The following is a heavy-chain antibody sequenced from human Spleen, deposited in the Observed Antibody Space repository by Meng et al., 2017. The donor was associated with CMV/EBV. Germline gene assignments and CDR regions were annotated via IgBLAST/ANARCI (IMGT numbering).Heavy chain of an antibody. CDR2: INPKSGDT. CDR3: ARGSGGVGATGGYNWFDP. CDR1: GGTFSSFS. Sequence: ASVKVSCKASGGTFSSFSFSWMRQAPGQGLEWMGWINPKSGDTNYAQKFQGRVTMTRDTSITTAYMELSRLKSDDTAVYYCARGSGGVGATGGYNWFDPWGQGTLVTVSS. J-gene: IGHJ5*02. V-gene: IGHV1-2*02. D-gene: IGHD1-26*01.